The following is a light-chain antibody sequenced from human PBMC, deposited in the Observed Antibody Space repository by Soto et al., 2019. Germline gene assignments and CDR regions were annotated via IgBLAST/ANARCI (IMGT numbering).Light chain of an antibody. Sequence: DIVMTQSPLSLPVTPGEPASISCRSSQSLLHSNGYNYLDWYLQKPGQSPQLLIYLGSNRASGVPDRFSGSGSGTDFTLKISRVEAEDVGVYYCMQALQAPRTFGQGTKVAI. CDR2: LGS. J-gene: IGKJ1*01. CDR1: QSLLHSNGYNY. CDR3: MQALQAPRT. V-gene: IGKV2-28*01.